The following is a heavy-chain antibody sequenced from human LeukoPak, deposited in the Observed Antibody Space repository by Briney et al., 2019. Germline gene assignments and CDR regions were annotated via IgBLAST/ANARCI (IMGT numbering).Heavy chain of an antibody. CDR3: ARESLPGGDYDY. V-gene: IGHV4-34*01. CDR1: GGSFSGYY. D-gene: IGHD4-17*01. J-gene: IGHJ4*02. Sequence: PAETLSLTCAVYGGSFSGYYWSWIRQPPGKGLEWIGEINHSGSTNYNPALKSRVTISVDTSKNQFSLKLSSVTAADTAVYYCARESLPGGDYDYWGQGTLVTVS. CDR2: INHSGST.